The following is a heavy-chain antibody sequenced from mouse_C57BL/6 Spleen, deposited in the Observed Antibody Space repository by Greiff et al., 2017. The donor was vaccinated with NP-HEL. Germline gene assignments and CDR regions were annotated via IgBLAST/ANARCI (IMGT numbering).Heavy chain of an antibody. J-gene: IGHJ2*01. Sequence: DVKLVESGPGLVKPSQSLSLTCSVTGYSITSGYYWNWIRQFPGNKLEWMGYISYDGSNNYNPSLKNRISITRDTSKNQFFLKLNSVTTEDTATYDCARRLTGTEIDYWGQGTTLTVSS. CDR3: ARRLTGTEIDY. V-gene: IGHV3-6*01. D-gene: IGHD4-1*01. CDR1: GYSITSGYY. CDR2: ISYDGSN.